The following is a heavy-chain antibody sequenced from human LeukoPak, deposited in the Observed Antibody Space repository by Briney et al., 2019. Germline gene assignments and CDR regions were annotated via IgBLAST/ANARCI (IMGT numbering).Heavy chain of an antibody. CDR2: ISGGGGST. Sequence: GGSLRLSCAASGFTFISYVMSWVRQAPGKGLEWVSSISGGGGSTYYADSVKGRFTISRDNSKNTLYLQMNSLRAEDTAVYYCAKESDGLRITIFLDYWGQGTLVTVSS. CDR1: GFTFISYV. D-gene: IGHD3-3*01. J-gene: IGHJ4*02. V-gene: IGHV3-23*01. CDR3: AKESDGLRITIFLDY.